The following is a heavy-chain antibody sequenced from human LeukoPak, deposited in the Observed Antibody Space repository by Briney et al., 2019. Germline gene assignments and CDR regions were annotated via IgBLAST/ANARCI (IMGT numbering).Heavy chain of an antibody. V-gene: IGHV1-8*03. CDR1: GYTFTSYD. Sequence: ASVKVSCKASGYTFTSYDINWVRQATGQGLEWMGWMNPNSGNTGYAQKFQGRVTITADESTSTAYMELSSLRSEDTAVYYCARDEMATSAYWGQGTLVTVSS. CDR2: MNPNSGNT. D-gene: IGHD5-24*01. J-gene: IGHJ4*02. CDR3: ARDEMATSAY.